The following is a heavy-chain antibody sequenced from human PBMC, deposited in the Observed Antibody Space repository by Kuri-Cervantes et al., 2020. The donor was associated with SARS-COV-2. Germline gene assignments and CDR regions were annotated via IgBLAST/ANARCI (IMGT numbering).Heavy chain of an antibody. D-gene: IGHD2-2*01. CDR1: GGSFSGYY. Sequence: GSLRLSCAVYGGSFSGYYWSWIRQPPGKGLEWIGEINHSGSTNYNPSLKSRVTISVDTSKNQFSLKLSSVTAADTAVYYCAILGGYCSSTSCPNTQKDTEYYYMDVWGKGTTVTVSS. V-gene: IGHV4-34*01. CDR2: INHSGST. CDR3: AILGGYCSSTSCPNTQKDTEYYYMDV. J-gene: IGHJ6*03.